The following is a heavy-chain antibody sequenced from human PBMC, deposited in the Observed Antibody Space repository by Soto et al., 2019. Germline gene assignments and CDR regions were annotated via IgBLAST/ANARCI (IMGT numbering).Heavy chain of an antibody. D-gene: IGHD3-22*01. CDR3: ARDXRITMIVVVKMDDAFDI. CDR2: ISAYNGNT. J-gene: IGHJ3*02. V-gene: IGHV1-18*04. Sequence: ASVKVSCKASGYTFTSYGISWVRQAPGQGLEWMGWISAYNGNTNYAQKLQGRVTMTTDTSTSTAYMELRSLRSDDTAVYYCARDXRITMIVVVKMDDAFDIWGQGTMVTVSS. CDR1: GYTFTSYG.